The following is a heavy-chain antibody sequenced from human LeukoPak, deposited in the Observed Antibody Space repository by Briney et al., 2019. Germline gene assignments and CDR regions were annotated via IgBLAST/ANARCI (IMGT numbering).Heavy chain of an antibody. CDR3: ARDRACSNGVCSYFDY. CDR1: GFTFSSYSMN. Sequence: GSLRLSCAASGFTFSSYSMNWVRQPPGKGLEWIGGIYYSGSTYYNPSLKSRVTVSADTSRNQFSLKVYSVTAADTAVYYCARDRACSNGVCSYFDYWGQGTVVTVSS. V-gene: IGHV4-59*04. J-gene: IGHJ4*02. CDR2: IYYSGST. D-gene: IGHD2-8*01.